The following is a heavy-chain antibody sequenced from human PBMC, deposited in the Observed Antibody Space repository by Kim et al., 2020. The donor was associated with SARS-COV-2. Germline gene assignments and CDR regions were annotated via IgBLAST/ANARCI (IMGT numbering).Heavy chain of an antibody. J-gene: IGHJ4*02. V-gene: IGHV1-69*13. CDR1: GGTFSSYA. CDR3: ARGKLSSSWSQPFDY. CDR2: IIPIFGTA. Sequence: SVKVSCKASGGTFSSYAISWVRQAPGQGLEWMGGIIPIFGTANYAQKFQGRVTITADESTSTAYMELSSLRSEDTAVYYCARGKLSSSWSQPFDYWGQGTLVTVSS. D-gene: IGHD6-13*01.